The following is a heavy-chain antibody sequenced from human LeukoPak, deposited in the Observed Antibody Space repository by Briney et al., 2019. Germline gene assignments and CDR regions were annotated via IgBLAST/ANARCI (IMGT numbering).Heavy chain of an antibody. CDR2: MNPNSGNT. J-gene: IGHJ5*02. V-gene: IGHV1-8*01. Sequence: ASVKVPCKASGYTFTSYDINWVRQATGQGLEWMGWMNPNSGNTGYAQKFQGRVTMTRNTSISTAYMELSSLRSEDTAVYYCARGRSYYDFWSGAVNWFDPWGQGTLVTVSS. CDR1: GYTFTSYD. D-gene: IGHD3-3*01. CDR3: ARGRSYYDFWSGAVNWFDP.